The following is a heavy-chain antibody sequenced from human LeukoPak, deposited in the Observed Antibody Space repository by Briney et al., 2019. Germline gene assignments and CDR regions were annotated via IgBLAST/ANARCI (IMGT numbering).Heavy chain of an antibody. CDR3: AKELDGFDV. CDR1: GFTFNNYW. J-gene: IGHJ3*01. Sequence: PGGSLRLSCAASGFTFNNYWMHWVRQAPGMGLVWVSSIRFDGGDTAYADSAKGRFTISRDNAKNTMFLQMNNLRAEDTAVYYCAKELDGFDVWGQGTLVTVSS. D-gene: IGHD1-7*01. V-gene: IGHV3-74*01. CDR2: IRFDGGDT.